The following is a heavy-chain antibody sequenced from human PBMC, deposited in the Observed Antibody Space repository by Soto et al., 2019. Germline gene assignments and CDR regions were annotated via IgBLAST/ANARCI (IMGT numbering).Heavy chain of an antibody. CDR1: GYSISSGYY. J-gene: IGHJ6*02. CDR3: ARARSYYDFWSGYSYYYYGMDV. Sequence: SETLSHTCAVSGYSISSGYYRGWIRQPAGKGLEWIGSIYHSGSTYYNPSLKSRVTISVDTSKNQFSLKLSSVTAADTAVYYCARARSYYDFWSGYSYYYYGMDVWGQGTTVT. CDR2: IYHSGST. V-gene: IGHV4-38-2*01. D-gene: IGHD3-3*01.